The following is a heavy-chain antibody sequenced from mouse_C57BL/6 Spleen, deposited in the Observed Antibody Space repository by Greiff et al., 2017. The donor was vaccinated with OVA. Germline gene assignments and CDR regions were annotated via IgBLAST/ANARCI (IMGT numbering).Heavy chain of an antibody. D-gene: IGHD3-2*02. CDR3: ARSTTAQGFAY. V-gene: IGHV1-66*01. J-gene: IGHJ3*01. Sequence: VKVVESGPELVKPGASVKISCKASGYSFTSYYIHWVKQRPGQGLEWIGWIYPGSGNTKYNEKFKGKATLTADTSSSTAYMQLSSLTSEDSAVYYCARSTTAQGFAYWGQGTLVTVSA. CDR2: IYPGSGNT. CDR1: GYSFTSYY.